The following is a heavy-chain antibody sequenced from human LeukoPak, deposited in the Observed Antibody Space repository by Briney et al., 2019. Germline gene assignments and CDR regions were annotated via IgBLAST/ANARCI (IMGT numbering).Heavy chain of an antibody. CDR1: GFTFSIYD. J-gene: IGHJ4*02. CDR3: ARDSGSGSYLSY. CDR2: ISGSGGST. D-gene: IGHD3-10*01. Sequence: GGSLRLSCAASGFTFSIYDMSWVRQAPGKGLEWVSAISGSGGSTYYADSVKGRFAISRDNSKNTLYLQMNSLRAEDTAVYYCARDSGSGSYLSYWGQGTLVTVSS. V-gene: IGHV3-23*01.